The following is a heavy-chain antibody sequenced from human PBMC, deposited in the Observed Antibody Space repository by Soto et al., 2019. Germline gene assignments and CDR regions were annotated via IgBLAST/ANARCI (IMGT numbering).Heavy chain of an antibody. V-gene: IGHV3-33*01. CDR2: IWYDGSNK. CDR1: GFTFSSYG. Sequence: PGGSLRLSCAASGFTFSSYGMHWVRQAPGKGLEWVAVIWYDGSNKYYADSVKGRFTISRDNSKNTLYLQMNSLRAEDTAVYYCARDGRYGSGSYPFDYWGQGTLVTVSS. D-gene: IGHD3-10*01. CDR3: ARDGRYGSGSYPFDY. J-gene: IGHJ4*02.